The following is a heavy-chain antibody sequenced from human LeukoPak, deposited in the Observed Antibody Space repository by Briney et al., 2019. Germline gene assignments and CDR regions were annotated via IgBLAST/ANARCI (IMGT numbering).Heavy chain of an antibody. J-gene: IGHJ4*02. D-gene: IGHD4-23*01. CDR1: GFSFSSYA. CDR2: ISNSGVTT. Sequence: GGSLRLSCAASGFSFSSYAMSWVHQAPGKGLEWVSSISNSGVTTYYADSVKGRFTLSRDNSKNTLYLQMNSLRAGDTAVYYCAKGARGVTPVYYSDYWGQGILVTVSS. CDR3: AKGARGVTPVYYSDY. V-gene: IGHV3-23*01.